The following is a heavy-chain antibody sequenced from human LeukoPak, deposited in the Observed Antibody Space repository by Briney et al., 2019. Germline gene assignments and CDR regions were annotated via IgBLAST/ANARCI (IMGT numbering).Heavy chain of an antibody. Sequence: ASVKVSCKASGYTFTSYGINWVRQATGQGLEWMGWMNPNSGNTGYAQKFQGRVTMTRNTSISTAYMELSSLRSEDTAVYYCARTGIVVEHYYYGMDVWGQGTTVTVSS. D-gene: IGHD2-2*01. CDR3: ARTGIVVEHYYYGMDV. V-gene: IGHV1-8*02. CDR1: GYTFTSYG. J-gene: IGHJ6*02. CDR2: MNPNSGNT.